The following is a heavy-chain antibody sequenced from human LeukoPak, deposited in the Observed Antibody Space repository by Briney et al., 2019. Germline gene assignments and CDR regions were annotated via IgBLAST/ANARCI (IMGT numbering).Heavy chain of an antibody. CDR1: GFNVDDYA. CDR3: ARNGLYYDFWSGYLRNRGYYMDV. J-gene: IGHJ6*03. CDR2: ISGDGGST. Sequence: PGGSLRLSCAASGFNVDDYAMHWVRQASGKGLEWVSLISGDGGSTYYADSVKGRFTISRDNSKNSLYLQMNSLRAEDTALYYCARNGLYYDFWSGYLRNRGYYMDVWGKGTTVTVSS. D-gene: IGHD3-3*01. V-gene: IGHV3-43*02.